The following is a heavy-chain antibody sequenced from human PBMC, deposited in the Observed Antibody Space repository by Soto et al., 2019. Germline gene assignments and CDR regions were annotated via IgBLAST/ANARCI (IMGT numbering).Heavy chain of an antibody. CDR2: TYYRSKWYN. V-gene: IGHV6-1*01. CDR3: ARSPPTIASSCWYVDCYGMDR. J-gene: IGHJ6*02. CDR1: GGNFSRNSAA. D-gene: IGHD2-15*01. Sequence: SHTIPLTCALSGGNFSRNSAALNWIRQSPSRGLEWLGRTYYRSKWYNDYAVSVKSRITINPDTSKNQFSLQLNSVTPEDTAVYYCARSPPTIASSCWYVDCYGMDRCGQGTTVIVAS.